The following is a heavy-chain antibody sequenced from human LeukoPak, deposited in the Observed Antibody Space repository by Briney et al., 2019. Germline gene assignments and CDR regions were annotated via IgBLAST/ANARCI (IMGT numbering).Heavy chain of an antibody. Sequence: SETLSLTCAVYGGSSSGYYWSWIRQPPGKGLEWIGEINHSGSTNYNPSLKSRVTISVDTSKNQFSLKLSSVTAADTAVYYCALGIAAADNWFDPWGQGTLVTVSS. V-gene: IGHV4-34*01. CDR2: INHSGST. J-gene: IGHJ5*02. D-gene: IGHD6-13*01. CDR3: ALGIAAADNWFDP. CDR1: GGSSSGYY.